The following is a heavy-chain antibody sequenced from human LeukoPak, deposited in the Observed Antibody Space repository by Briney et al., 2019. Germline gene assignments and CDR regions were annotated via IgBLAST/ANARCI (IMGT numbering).Heavy chain of an antibody. V-gene: IGHV3-7*01. D-gene: IGHD5-24*01. CDR3: VRALHSYSYYIAV. CDR1: RFTFSSYW. Sequence: GGSLRLSRAASRFTFSSYWMSWVRQAPGKGLEWVANIKEDGSEKYYVDSVKGRFTISRDNAKNSLYLQMNSLRAEDTAVYYCVRALHSYSYYIAVWGKGTTVTVSS. CDR2: IKEDGSEK. J-gene: IGHJ6*03.